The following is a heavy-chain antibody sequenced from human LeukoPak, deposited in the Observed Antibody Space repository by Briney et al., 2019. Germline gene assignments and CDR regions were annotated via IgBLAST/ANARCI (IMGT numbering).Heavy chain of an antibody. V-gene: IGHV4-39*07. J-gene: IGHJ6*02. CDR2: IYYSGST. CDR1: GGSISSSSYY. Sequence: SETLSLTCTVSGGSISSSSYYWGWIRQPPGKGLEWIGSIYYSGSTYYNPSLKSRVTISVDTSKNQFSLKLSSVTAADTAVYYCARVGYSGYDGDYYYYYGMDVWGQGTTVTVSS. CDR3: ARVGYSGYDGDYYYYYGMDV. D-gene: IGHD5-12*01.